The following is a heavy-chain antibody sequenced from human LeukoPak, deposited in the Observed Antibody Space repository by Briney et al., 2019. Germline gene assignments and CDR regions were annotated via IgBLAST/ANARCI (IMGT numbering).Heavy chain of an antibody. J-gene: IGHJ4*02. V-gene: IGHV3-20*01. CDR3: VRHFNSVATMQIDY. Sequence: GSLRLSCATSGFTFEDHGLSWVRQAPGKGLEWVSGINWNSGSKRYAASVEGRFTISRDNARNSVYLEMTSLRVEDTAFYHCVRHFNSVATMQIDYWGQGILVSVSS. CDR2: INWNSGSK. CDR1: GFTFEDHG. D-gene: IGHD5-12*01.